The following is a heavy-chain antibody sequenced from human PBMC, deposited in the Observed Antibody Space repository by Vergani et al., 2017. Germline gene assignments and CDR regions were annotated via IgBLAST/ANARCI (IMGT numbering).Heavy chain of an antibody. Sequence: VQLVESGGGVVQPGRSLRLSCAASGFTFSSYAISWVRQAPGKGLEWVSSISSSSSYIYYADSVKGRFTISRDNAKNSLYLQMNSLRAEDTAVYYCARVYGSGSYSYYYYGMDVWGQGTTVTVSS. CDR1: GFTFSSYA. D-gene: IGHD3-10*01. J-gene: IGHJ6*02. CDR2: ISSSSSYI. V-gene: IGHV3-21*01. CDR3: ARVYGSGSYSYYYYGMDV.